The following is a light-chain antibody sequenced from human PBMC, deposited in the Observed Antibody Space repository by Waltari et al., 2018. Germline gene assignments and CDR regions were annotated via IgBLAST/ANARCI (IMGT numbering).Light chain of an antibody. CDR1: QRVSSN. CDR2: GAS. Sequence: EIVMTQSPATLSVSPGERATLSCWASQRVSSNFAGYPENPGQAPRLRMYGASTMSTGIPARFSGSGSGTEFTLTISSLQSEELAEYDWQQFQVGFGQGSKGEVK. V-gene: IGKV3-15*01. J-gene: IGKJ1*01. CDR3: QQFQVG.